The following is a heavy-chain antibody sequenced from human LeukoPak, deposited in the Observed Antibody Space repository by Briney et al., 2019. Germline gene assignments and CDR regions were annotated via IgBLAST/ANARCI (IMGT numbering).Heavy chain of an antibody. CDR3: ARQFGGGADPNFDY. D-gene: IGHD2-21*01. CDR2: IYYTGST. Sequence: SETLSLTCTVSDGSIRSSSYYWSWIRQPPGTGLEWIGSIYYTGSTYYNPSLKSRVTISVDTSNNQFSLKLSSVTAADTAVYYCARQFGGGADPNFDYWGQGTLVTVSS. V-gene: IGHV4-39*01. J-gene: IGHJ4*02. CDR1: DGSIRSSSYY.